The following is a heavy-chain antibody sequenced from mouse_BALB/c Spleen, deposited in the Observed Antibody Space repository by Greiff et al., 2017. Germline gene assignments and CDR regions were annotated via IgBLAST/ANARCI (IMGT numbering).Heavy chain of an antibody. V-gene: IGHV5-9-4*01. J-gene: IGHJ3*01. D-gene: IGHD1-1*01. CDR2: ISSGGSYT. CDR1: GFTFSSYA. Sequence: EVKLVESGGGLVKPGGSLKLSCAASGFTFSSYAMSWVRQSPEKRLEWVAEISSGGSYTYYPDTVTGRFTISRDNAKNTLYLEMSSLRSEDTAMYYCARDGDYGSSCSYWGQGTLVTVSA. CDR3: ARDGDYGSSCSY.